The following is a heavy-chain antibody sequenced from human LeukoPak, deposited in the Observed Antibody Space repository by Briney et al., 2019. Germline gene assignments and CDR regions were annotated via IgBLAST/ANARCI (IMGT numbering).Heavy chain of an antibody. J-gene: IGHJ6*02. D-gene: IGHD3-10*01. Sequence: PSHKFFCKASESALSSNTISWGRQRTRQGLEWMGGIIPIFGTANYAQKFQGRVTITADESTSTAYMELSSLRSEDTAVYYCARDGLLLWRSRDYYGMDVWGQGTTVTGSS. CDR1: ESALSSNT. CDR2: IIPIFGTA. CDR3: ARDGLLLWRSRDYYGMDV. V-gene: IGHV1-69*13.